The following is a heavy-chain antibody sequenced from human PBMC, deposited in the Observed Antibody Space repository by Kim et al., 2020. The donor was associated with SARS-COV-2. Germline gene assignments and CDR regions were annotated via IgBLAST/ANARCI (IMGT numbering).Heavy chain of an antibody. CDR2: ISAYNGNT. V-gene: IGHV1-18*04. J-gene: IGHJ4*02. D-gene: IGHD6-13*01. CDR3: ARDREWGIAAADFDY. Sequence: ASVKVSCKASGYTFTSYGISWVRQAPGQGLEWMGWISAYNGNTNYAQKLQGRVTMTTDTSTSTAYMELRSLRSDDTAVYYCARDREWGIAAADFDYWGQGTLVTVSS. CDR1: GYTFTSYG.